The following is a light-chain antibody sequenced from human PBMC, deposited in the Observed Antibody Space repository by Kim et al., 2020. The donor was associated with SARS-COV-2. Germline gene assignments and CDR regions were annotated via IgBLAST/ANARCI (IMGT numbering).Light chain of an antibody. CDR3: QTWGTGIVV. V-gene: IGLV4-69*01. CDR1: SGHSSYA. Sequence: PVKLTCTLSSGHSSYAIAWHQQQPEKGPRYLMKLNSDGSHSKGDGIPDRFSGSSSGAERYLTISSLQSEDEADYYCQTWGTGIVVFGGGTQLTVL. CDR2: LNSDGSH. J-gene: IGLJ2*01.